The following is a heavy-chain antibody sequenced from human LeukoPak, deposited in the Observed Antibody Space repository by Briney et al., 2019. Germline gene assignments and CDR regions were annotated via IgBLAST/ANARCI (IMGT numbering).Heavy chain of an antibody. CDR1: GYTFTGYY. J-gene: IGHJ4*02. V-gene: IGHV1-18*04. D-gene: IGHD3-10*01. CDR2: INPNSGNT. Sequence: ASVKVSCKASGYTFTGYYMHWVRQAPGQGLEWMGWINPNSGNTNYAQKLQGRVTMTTDTSTRTAYMELRSLRSDDTAVYYCARRQVWFGELPDYWGQGTLVTVSS. CDR3: ARRQVWFGELPDY.